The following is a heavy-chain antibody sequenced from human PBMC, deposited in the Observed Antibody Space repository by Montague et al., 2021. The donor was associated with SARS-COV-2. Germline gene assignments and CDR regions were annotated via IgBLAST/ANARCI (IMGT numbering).Heavy chain of an antibody. CDR3: ARVTSSRFLIAEVSYWFDA. CDR2: IYYSGST. V-gene: IGHV4-39*01. D-gene: IGHD6-13*01. Sequence: SETLSLTCTVSGGSISSSSYYWGWIRQPPGKGLEWIGSIYYSGSTYYNPSLKSRVTISVDTSKNQFSLKLSSVTAADTAVYYCARVTSSRFLIAEVSYWFDAWGQGTMVTVSS. CDR1: GGSISSSSYY. J-gene: IGHJ5*02.